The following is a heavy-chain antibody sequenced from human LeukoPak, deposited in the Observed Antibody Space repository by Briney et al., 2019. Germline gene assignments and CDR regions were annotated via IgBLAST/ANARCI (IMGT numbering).Heavy chain of an antibody. J-gene: IGHJ3*02. CDR2: ISSSSSII. D-gene: IGHD6-13*01. CDR1: GFTFSSYS. Sequence: GGSLRLSCAASGFTFSSYSMNWVRQAPGKGLERVSYISSSSSIIYYADSVKGRFAISRDNAKNTLYLQMNSLRAEDTAVYYCATRIAAAGLGAFDIWGQGTMVTVSS. V-gene: IGHV3-48*04. CDR3: ATRIAAAGLGAFDI.